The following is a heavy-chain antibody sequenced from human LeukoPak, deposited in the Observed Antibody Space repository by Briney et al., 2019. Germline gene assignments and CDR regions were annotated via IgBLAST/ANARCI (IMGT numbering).Heavy chain of an antibody. V-gene: IGHV3-21*01. CDR2: ISSSSSYI. D-gene: IGHD3/OR15-3a*01. CDR3: ATDLKADFWTGYYEHFDY. Sequence: GGSLRLSCAASGFTFSSYSMNWVRQAPGKGLEWVSSISSSSSYIYYADSVKGRFTISRDNAKNSLYLQMNSLRAEDTAVYYCATDLKADFWTGYYEHFDYWGQGTLVTVSS. CDR1: GFTFSSYS. J-gene: IGHJ4*02.